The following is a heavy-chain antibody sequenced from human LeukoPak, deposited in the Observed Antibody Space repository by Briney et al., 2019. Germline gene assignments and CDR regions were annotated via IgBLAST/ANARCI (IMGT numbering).Heavy chain of an antibody. CDR3: AKEPTPGGAFYFDY. D-gene: IGHD3-10*01. J-gene: IGHJ4*02. V-gene: IGHV3-23*01. Sequence: GGSLRLSCAASGFTFSNYAMSWVRQAPGKGLEWVSTISGSGGSTYFAGSVKGRFTISRDNSKNTLYLQMNSLRAEDTAVYYCAKEPTPGGAFYFDYWGQGTLVTVSS. CDR1: GFTFSNYA. CDR2: ISGSGGST.